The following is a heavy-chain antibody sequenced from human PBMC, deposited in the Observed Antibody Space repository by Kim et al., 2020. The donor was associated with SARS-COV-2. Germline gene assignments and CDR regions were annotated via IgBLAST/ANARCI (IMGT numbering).Heavy chain of an antibody. CDR2: IIPIFGRG. J-gene: IGHJ6*02. CDR3: AKKIVGATTYYGMDV. CDR1: GGTFSTHA. Sequence: SVKVSCKTSGGTFSTHAISWVRQAPGQGLEWMGGIIPIFGRGNYAQKFEGRVTITADESTSTAYMELSSLRSEDTAVYYCAKKIVGATTYYGMDVWCQG. D-gene: IGHD1-26*01. V-gene: IGHV1-69*13.